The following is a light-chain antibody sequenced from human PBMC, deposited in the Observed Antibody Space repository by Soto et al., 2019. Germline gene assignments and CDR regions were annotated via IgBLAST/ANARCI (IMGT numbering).Light chain of an antibody. CDR2: EVS. CDR3: SSYAVNRTYV. J-gene: IGLJ1*01. Sequence: LAQHTSVSGTLGQSVTISCTGTISDVGGYNYVSWYQQHPDKAPKLIISEVSDRPSGVSHRFSGYKTGNTASLTISGLLAEDEADYYCSSYAVNRTYVFGGGTMVTVL. CDR1: ISDVGGYNY. V-gene: IGLV2-14*01.